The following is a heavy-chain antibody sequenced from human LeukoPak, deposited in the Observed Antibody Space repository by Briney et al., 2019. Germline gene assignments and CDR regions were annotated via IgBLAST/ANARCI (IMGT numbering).Heavy chain of an antibody. CDR2: LYNTGNT. Sequence: GGSLRLSCAASGFTVHSNYLSWVRQAPGKGLEWVSTLYNTGNTYYANSVKGRFSISRDNSKNTLFLQMNSLRAEDTAVYYCARLTADGRLYFVDWGPGTLVTVSS. V-gene: IGHV3-53*01. CDR3: ARLTADGRLYFVD. J-gene: IGHJ4*02. D-gene: IGHD6-13*01. CDR1: GFTVHSNY.